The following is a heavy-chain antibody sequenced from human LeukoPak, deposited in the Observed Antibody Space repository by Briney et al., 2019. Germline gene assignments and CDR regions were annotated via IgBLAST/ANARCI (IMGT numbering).Heavy chain of an antibody. Sequence: PGGSLRLSCAASGFAFSSYEMNWVRQAPGKGLEWVSYISSSGSSIYYADSVKGRFTVSRDNSKNTLYLQMNSLRAEDTAVYYCAREGNNDYVEAFDPWGQGTLVTVSS. J-gene: IGHJ5*02. D-gene: IGHD4-17*01. CDR2: ISSSGSSI. CDR3: AREGNNDYVEAFDP. V-gene: IGHV3-48*03. CDR1: GFAFSSYE.